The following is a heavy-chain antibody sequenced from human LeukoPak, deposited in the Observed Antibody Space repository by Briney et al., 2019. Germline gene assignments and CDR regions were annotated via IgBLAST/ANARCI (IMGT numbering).Heavy chain of an antibody. Sequence: RGGSLRLSCAASGFTVSSNYMSWVRQAPGKGLEWVSVIYSGGSTYYADSVKGRFTISRDNSKNTLYLQMNSLRAEDTAVYYCARTRASGRRFLSFDIWGQGTMVTVSS. CDR2: IYSGGST. CDR1: GFTVSSNY. D-gene: IGHD3-3*01. CDR3: ARTRASGRRFLSFDI. J-gene: IGHJ3*02. V-gene: IGHV3-53*01.